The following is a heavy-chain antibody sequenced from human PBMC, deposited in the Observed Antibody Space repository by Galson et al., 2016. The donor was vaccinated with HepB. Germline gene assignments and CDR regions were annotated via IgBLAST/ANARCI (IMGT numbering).Heavy chain of an antibody. CDR2: IGTAGDT. D-gene: IGHD5-24*01. CDR3: ARDPMATRYYYYGMDV. J-gene: IGHJ6*02. V-gene: IGHV3-13*01. CDR1: GFTFSRYD. Sequence: LRLSCAASGFTFSRYDMHWVRHVTGKGLEWVSAIGTAGDTYYPGSVKGRFTISRENAKNSLYLQMNSLRDEDTAVYYCARDPMATRYYYYGMDVWGQGTTVTVSS.